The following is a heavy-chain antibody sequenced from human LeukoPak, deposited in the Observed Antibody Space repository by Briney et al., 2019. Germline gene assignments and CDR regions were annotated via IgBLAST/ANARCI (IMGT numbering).Heavy chain of an antibody. D-gene: IGHD4-17*01. J-gene: IGHJ4*02. CDR2: IYWDDDK. V-gene: IGHV2-5*08. CDR3: AHMDYGDYIEYYLDY. Sequence: SWIRQPPGKALEWLALIYWDDDKRYSPSLKSRLTITKDTSKSQVVLTMTNMDPVDTATYYCAHMDYGDYIEYYLDYWGQGTLVTVSS.